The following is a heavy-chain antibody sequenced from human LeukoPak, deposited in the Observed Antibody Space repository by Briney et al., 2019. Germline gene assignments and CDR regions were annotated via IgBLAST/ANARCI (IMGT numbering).Heavy chain of an antibody. CDR2: IFYSGNA. CDR3: ARRGRYGAGPLYYYYGMDV. J-gene: IGHJ6*02. V-gene: IGHV4-59*08. CDR1: GGSMSSYY. Sequence: SETLSLTCTVSGGSMSSYYWSWIRQPPGKGLEWIGYIFYSGNANYNPSLKSRVTISVDTSKSQFSLRLSSVTAADTAVYYCARRGRYGAGPLYYYYGMDVWGQGTTVTVSS. D-gene: IGHD3-10*01.